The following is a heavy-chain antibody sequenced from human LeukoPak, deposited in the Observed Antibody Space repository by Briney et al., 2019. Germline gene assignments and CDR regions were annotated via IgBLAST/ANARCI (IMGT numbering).Heavy chain of an antibody. D-gene: IGHD3-22*01. CDR3: ARLLDYDSSGDPDTFDI. V-gene: IGHV4-59*08. CDR2: FHHTAGT. Sequence: SETLSLTCTVSGDSISGDYWSWIRQSPGRGLEWIGYFHHTAGTRYNPSLQSRVTISIDTSRNHFSLKLNSLSAADTAVYFCARLLDYDSSGDPDTFDIWGQGTMVTVSS. CDR1: GDSISGDY. J-gene: IGHJ3*02.